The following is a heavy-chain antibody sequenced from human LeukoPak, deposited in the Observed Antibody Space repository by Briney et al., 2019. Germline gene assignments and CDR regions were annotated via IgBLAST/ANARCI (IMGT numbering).Heavy chain of an antibody. D-gene: IGHD6-13*01. V-gene: IGHV3-21*01. J-gene: IGHJ4*02. Sequence: GGSLRLSCAASGFTFSNYSMNWVRQAPGKGLEWVSSISSRSSYIYYADSVKGRFTISRDNSKNTLYLQMNSLRAEDTAVYYCAKDPGSSWYYFDYWGQGTLVTVSS. CDR3: AKDPGSSWYYFDY. CDR1: GFTFSNYS. CDR2: ISSRSSYI.